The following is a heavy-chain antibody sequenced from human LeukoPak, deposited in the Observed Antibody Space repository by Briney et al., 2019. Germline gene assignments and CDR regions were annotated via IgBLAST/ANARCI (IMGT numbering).Heavy chain of an antibody. Sequence: SETLSLTCTVSGYSISSGYYWGWIRQPPEKGLEWIGSIYHSGSTYYNPSLKSRVTISVDTSKNQFSLKLSSVTAADTAVYYCARGNRAGATTVDYWGQGTLVTVSS. CDR2: IYHSGST. CDR1: GYSISSGYY. D-gene: IGHD1-26*01. V-gene: IGHV4-38-2*02. CDR3: ARGNRAGATTVDY. J-gene: IGHJ4*02.